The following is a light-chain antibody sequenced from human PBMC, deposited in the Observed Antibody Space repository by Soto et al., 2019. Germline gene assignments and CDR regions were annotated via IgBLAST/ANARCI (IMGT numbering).Light chain of an antibody. CDR3: QQYGSSPWT. V-gene: IGKV3-20*01. CDR2: GAS. J-gene: IGKJ1*01. Sequence: EIVMTQSPATLSVYPGERATLSCRASQSVSDKLAWYQQKPGQAPRLLIYGASSRATGIPDRFSGSGSGTDFTLTISRLEPEDFAVYYCQQYGSSPWTFGQGTKVDIK. CDR1: QSVSDK.